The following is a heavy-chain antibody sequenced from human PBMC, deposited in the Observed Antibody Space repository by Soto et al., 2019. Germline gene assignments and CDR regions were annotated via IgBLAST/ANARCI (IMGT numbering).Heavy chain of an antibody. CDR3: ARQIFAADY. V-gene: IGHV1-69*01. J-gene: IGHJ4*02. Sequence: QVQLVQSGAEVKKPGSSVKVSCEAPGGTFDHAAITWVRQAPGQGLEWMGGINPMFNSTHYAQKFQGRVTITADAATSTAFMELRRLRSYDTAVYYCARQIFAADYWGQGTLLIVSS. CDR2: INPMFNST. CDR1: GGTFDHAA. D-gene: IGHD3-9*01.